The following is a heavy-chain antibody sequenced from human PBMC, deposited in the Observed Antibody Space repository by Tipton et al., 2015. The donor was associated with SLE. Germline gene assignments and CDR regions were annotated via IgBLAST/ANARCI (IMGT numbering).Heavy chain of an antibody. D-gene: IGHD3-22*01. CDR1: DGSMSSSTYY. J-gene: IGHJ4*02. CDR2: IYYSGAT. Sequence: TLSLTCSVSDGSMSSSTYYWDWIRQPPGKGLEWIGSIYYSGATDYNPSLKSRVTISIDTSKNQFSLKLSSLTAADTAVYYCARGLRITMNRPIFDYWGQGTLVTVSS. V-gene: IGHV4-39*07. CDR3: ARGLRITMNRPIFDY.